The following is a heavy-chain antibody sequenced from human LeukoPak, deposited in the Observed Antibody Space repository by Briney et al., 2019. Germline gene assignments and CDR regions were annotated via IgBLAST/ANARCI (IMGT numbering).Heavy chain of an antibody. V-gene: IGHV4-31*03. Sequence: SETLSLTCTVSGGSISSGSHYYQWIRQHPGKGLEWIGYIYYTGITSYNPSLKSRVTMSVDTSMNQVSLKVTSLTATDTAVYYCAASSGVTLGRFWGQGTLVTVSS. D-gene: IGHD3-16*01. CDR2: IYYTGIT. J-gene: IGHJ4*02. CDR3: AASSGVTLGRF. CDR1: GGSISSGSHY.